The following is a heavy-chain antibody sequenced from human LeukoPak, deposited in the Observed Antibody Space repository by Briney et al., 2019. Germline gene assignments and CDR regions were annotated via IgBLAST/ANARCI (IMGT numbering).Heavy chain of an antibody. V-gene: IGHV4-34*01. CDR1: GGSFSGYY. Sequence: SETLSLTCAVYGGSFSGYYWSWIRQPPGKGLEWIGYIYHSGSTYYNPSLKSRVTISVDRSKNQFSLKLSPVTAADTAVYYCARGDTIFGVVGYWGQGTLVTVSS. CDR3: ARGDTIFGVVGY. D-gene: IGHD3-3*01. CDR2: IYHSGST. J-gene: IGHJ4*02.